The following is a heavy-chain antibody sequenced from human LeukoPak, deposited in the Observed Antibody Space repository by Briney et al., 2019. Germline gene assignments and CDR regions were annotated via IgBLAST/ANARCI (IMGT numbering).Heavy chain of an antibody. CDR1: GYTFTSYG. D-gene: IGHD3-3*01. V-gene: IGHV1-18*01. CDR2: ISAYNGNT. J-gene: IGHJ6*02. CDR3: ARDCDFWSGYYPLYYYYGMDV. Sequence: ASVNVSCKASGYTFTSYGISWVRQAPGQGLEWMGWISAYNGNTNYAQKLQGRVTMTTDTSTSTAYMELRSLRSDDTAVYYCARDCDFWSGYYPLYYYYGMDVWGQGTTVTVSS.